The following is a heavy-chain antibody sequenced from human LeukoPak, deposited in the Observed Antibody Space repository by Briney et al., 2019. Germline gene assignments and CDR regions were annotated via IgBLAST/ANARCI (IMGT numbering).Heavy chain of an antibody. V-gene: IGHV4-39*02. CDR1: GGSVSSSYY. CDR3: ARAQAFSSSWNDAFDI. CDR2: ICSGGNI. Sequence: SETLSLTCTVSGGSVSSSYYWGWIRQPPGKGLEWIGSICSGGNICSNPSLESRVTISVDSSRSHFFLQLTSATAADTAVYYCARAQAFSSSWNDAFDIWGQGTMVTVSS. D-gene: IGHD6-13*01. J-gene: IGHJ3*02.